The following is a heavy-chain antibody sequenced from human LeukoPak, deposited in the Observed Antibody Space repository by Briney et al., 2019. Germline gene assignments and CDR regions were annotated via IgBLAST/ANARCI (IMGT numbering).Heavy chain of an antibody. CDR2: INSDGSEG. Sequence: SGGSLRLSCAVSGFTFSGFWMSWSRQAPGKGLEWVASINSDGSEGYYADVVKGRFTISRDNAKNSLYLQINSLRAEDTAVYYCARGAIRSWYYYNIPGDFDYWGQGTLVTVSS. D-gene: IGHD6-13*01. V-gene: IGHV3-7*03. CDR3: ARGAIRSWYYYNIPGDFDY. CDR1: GFTFSGFW. J-gene: IGHJ4*02.